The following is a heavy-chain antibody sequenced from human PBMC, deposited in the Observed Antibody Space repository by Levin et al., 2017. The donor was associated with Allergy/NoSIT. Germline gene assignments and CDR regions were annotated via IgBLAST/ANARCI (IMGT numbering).Heavy chain of an antibody. Sequence: PSETLSLTCTVSGGSISSSSYYWGWIRQPPGKGLEWIGSIYYSGSTYYNPSLKSRVTISVDTSKNQFSLKLSSVTAADTAVYYCARLYGSGIGYWGQGTLVTVSS. CDR2: IYYSGST. D-gene: IGHD3-10*01. CDR1: GGSISSSSYY. J-gene: IGHJ4*02. CDR3: ARLYGSGIGY. V-gene: IGHV4-39*01.